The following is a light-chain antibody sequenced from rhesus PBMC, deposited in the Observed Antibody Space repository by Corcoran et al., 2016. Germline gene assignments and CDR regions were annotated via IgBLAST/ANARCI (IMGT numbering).Light chain of an antibody. CDR2: DVS. CDR3: SSYAGSNTFI. V-gene: IGLV2-23*01. J-gene: IGLJ1*01. Sequence: QAALTQPPSVSGSPGQSVTISCTGTSSDIGGFNYVSWYQQHPGKAPKLMIYDVSQRPSGVSDRFSASKSGNTASLTISGLQPEDEADYHCSSYAGSNTFIFGGGTRLTVL. CDR1: SSDIGGFNY.